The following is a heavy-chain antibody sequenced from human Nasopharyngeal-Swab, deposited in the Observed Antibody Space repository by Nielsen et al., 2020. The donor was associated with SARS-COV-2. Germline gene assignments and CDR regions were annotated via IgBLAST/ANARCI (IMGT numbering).Heavy chain of an antibody. V-gene: IGHV3-64D*08. CDR3: VRLYDFWSGEPS. J-gene: IGHJ5*02. CDR2: ISSNGGST. CDR1: GFTLSSNA. Sequence: GGSLRLSCSASGFTLSSNAMHWVRQAPGKGLEYVSAISSNGGSTYYADSVKGRFTISRDNSKNTLYLQMSSLRAEDTAVYYCVRLYDFWSGEPSWGQGTLVTVSS. D-gene: IGHD3-3*01.